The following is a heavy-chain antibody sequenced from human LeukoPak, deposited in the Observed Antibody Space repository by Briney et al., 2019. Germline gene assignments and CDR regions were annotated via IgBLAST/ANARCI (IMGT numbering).Heavy chain of an antibody. V-gene: IGHV1-18*01. CDR3: ARGDYGDYYVY. CDR1: GYSFTDYG. CDR2: ISAYNGNT. Sequence: ASVKVSCKASGYSFTDYGISWVRQAPGQGLEWMGWISAYNGNTKYAQILQGRVTMTTDTSTSTAYMELRSLRSDDTAVYYCARGDYGDYYVYWGQGTLVTVSS. D-gene: IGHD4-17*01. J-gene: IGHJ4*02.